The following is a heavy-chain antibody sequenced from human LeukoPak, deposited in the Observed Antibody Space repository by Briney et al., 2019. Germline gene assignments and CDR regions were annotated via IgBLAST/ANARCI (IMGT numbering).Heavy chain of an antibody. CDR1: GFTFDDYA. J-gene: IGHJ4*02. D-gene: IGHD3-3*01. V-gene: IGHV3-9*01. CDR2: ITWNSGSK. CDR3: AKRWSGYHSSEV. Sequence: PGGSLRLSCAASGFTFDDYAMYWVRQAPGKGLEWVSSITWNSGSKVYADSVKGRFTISRDNAKNSLYLQMNSLRAEDTAVYYCAKRWSGYHSSEVWGQGTLVTVSS.